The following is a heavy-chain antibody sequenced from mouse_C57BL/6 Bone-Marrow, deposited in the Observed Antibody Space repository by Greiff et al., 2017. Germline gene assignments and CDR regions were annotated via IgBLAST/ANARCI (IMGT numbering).Heavy chain of an antibody. CDR2: IFTGSGST. Sequence: QVQLQQSGAELMKPGASVKLSCKATGYTFTGYWIEWVQQRPGHGLEWIGEIFTGSGSTNYNEKFKGKATLTADNSYNTVYMQLSSLTTDDSAIYYCARPSYYYCSSRYAMDYWGQGTSVTVSS. D-gene: IGHD1-1*01. CDR3: ARPSYYYCSSRYAMDY. CDR1: GYTFTGYW. J-gene: IGHJ4*01. V-gene: IGHV1-9*01.